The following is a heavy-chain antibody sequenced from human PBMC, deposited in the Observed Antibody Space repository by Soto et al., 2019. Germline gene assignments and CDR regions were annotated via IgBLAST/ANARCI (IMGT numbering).Heavy chain of an antibody. Sequence: GAPVKVSCKASGGTFSNYTISWVRQAPGQGLEWMGRIIPILGIANYAQKLQGRVTMTTDTSTSTAYMELRSLRSDDTAVYYCARDPPPPDYWGQGTLVTVSS. V-gene: IGHV1-69*04. CDR1: GGTFSNYT. CDR2: IIPILGIA. J-gene: IGHJ4*02. CDR3: ARDPPPPDY.